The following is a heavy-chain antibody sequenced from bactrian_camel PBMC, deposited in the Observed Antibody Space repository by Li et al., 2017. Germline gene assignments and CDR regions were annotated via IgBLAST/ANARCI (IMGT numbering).Heavy chain of an antibody. J-gene: IGHJ4*01. CDR2: IDRYGST. D-gene: IGHD2*01. Sequence: QQVESGGGSVQAEGSLRLSCVASRPPHPRHGGFCMAWFRQGPGKAREGVAGIDRYGSTTYADSVKGRFTISQDNAQNTLFLQMNSLKVEDTAMYYCAADKSIGIWSGYCYLDSYEYNHWGQGTQVTVS. CDR3: AADKSIGIWSGYCYLDSYEYNH. V-gene: IGHV3S53*01. CDR1: RPPHPRHGGFC.